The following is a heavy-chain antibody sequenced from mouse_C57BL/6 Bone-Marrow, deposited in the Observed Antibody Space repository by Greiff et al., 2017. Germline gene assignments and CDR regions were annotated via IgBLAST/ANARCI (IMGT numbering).Heavy chain of an antibody. CDR1: GYTFTSYW. CDR2: IDPSDSYT. V-gene: IGHV1-59*01. D-gene: IGHD1-1*01. J-gene: IGHJ2*01. Sequence: QVQLQQPGAELVRPGTSVKLSCKASGYTFTSYWMHWVKQRPGQGLEWIGVIDPSDSYTNYNQKFKGKATLTVDTSSSTAYMQLSSLTSEDSAVYYCARSYYYGTRGDYWGQGTTLTVSS. CDR3: ARSYYYGTRGDY.